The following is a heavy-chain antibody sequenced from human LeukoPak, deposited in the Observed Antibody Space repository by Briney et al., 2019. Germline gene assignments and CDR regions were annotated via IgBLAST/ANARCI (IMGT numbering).Heavy chain of an antibody. J-gene: IGHJ4*02. CDR1: GYTFTSYD. V-gene: IGHV1-8*01. CDR3: ARVAVPMRVRGYDY. CDR2: MNPNSGNT. D-gene: IGHD6-19*01. Sequence: ASVKVSCKASGYTFTSYDINWVRQATGQGLELMGWMNPNSGNTGYAQKFQGRVTMTRNTSISTAYMELSSLRSEDTAVYYCARVAVPMRVRGYDYWGQGTLVTVSS.